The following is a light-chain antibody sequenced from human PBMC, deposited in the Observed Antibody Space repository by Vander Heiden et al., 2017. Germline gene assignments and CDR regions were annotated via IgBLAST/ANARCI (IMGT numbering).Light chain of an antibody. CDR2: KVS. CDR3: MQGTHWPPIT. CDR1: QSLVYSDRNTY. V-gene: IGKV2-30*01. Sequence: VVVAQAPLSLPVTLAPPASTSGRCSQSLVYSDRNTYMNWFQQRPGPSPRRLIQKVSNRDSGVPDRFSGSGSGTDLTLKLSRVEAQDVGVYYCMQGTHWPPITFGQGTRLEIK. J-gene: IGKJ5*01.